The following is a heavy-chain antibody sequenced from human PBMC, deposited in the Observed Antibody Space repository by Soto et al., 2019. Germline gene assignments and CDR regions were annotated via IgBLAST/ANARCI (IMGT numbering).Heavy chain of an antibody. D-gene: IGHD3-10*01. J-gene: IGHJ4*02. V-gene: IGHV4-59*01. Sequence: SETLSLTCTVSGGSISSYYWSWIRQPPGKGLEWIGYIYYSGSTNYNPSLKSRVTISVDTSKNQFSLKLSSVTAADTAVYYCARGYYYGSGSYYGGEGYFDYWGQGTLVTVSS. CDR2: IYYSGST. CDR1: GGSISSYY. CDR3: ARGYYYGSGSYYGGEGYFDY.